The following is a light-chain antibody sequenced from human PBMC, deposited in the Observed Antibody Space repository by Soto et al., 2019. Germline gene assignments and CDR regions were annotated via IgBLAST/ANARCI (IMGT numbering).Light chain of an antibody. Sequence: QSALIQPPSVSGSPGQSVTISCTGTSSGAGSFDLVSWYQQYPGTVPQPMMFNVNIQASGVPDRFSGSKSGNTASMTVSGLQADGEAAYQCLSHRIGAPDVVLGGGTKRTVL. V-gene: IGLV2-18*02. J-gene: IGLJ2*01. CDR2: NVN. CDR1: SSGAGSFDL. CDR3: LSHRIGAPDVV.